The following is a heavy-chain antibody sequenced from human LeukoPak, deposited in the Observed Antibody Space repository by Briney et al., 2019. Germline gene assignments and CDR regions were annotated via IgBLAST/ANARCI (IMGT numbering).Heavy chain of an antibody. J-gene: IGHJ4*02. V-gene: IGHV3-7*01. CDR1: GFTFSDYA. CDR3: VSQEVVPH. CDR2: VKEDGTTK. Sequence: GGSLRLSCAASGFTFSDYAISWVRQAPGKGLEWVANVKEDGTTKQYVDSVKGRFTISRDNAKNSLYLQMDSLRAEDTAVYYCVSQEVVPHWGQGTLVSVSS. D-gene: IGHD2-15*01.